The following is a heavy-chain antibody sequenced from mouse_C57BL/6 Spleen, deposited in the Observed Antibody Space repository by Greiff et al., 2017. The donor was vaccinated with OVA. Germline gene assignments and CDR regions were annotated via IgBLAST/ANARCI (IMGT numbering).Heavy chain of an antibody. V-gene: IGHV1-82*01. Sequence: QVQLQQSGPELVKPGASVKISCKASGYAFSSSWMNWVKQRPGKGLEWIGRIYPGDGDTNYNGKFKGKATLTADKSSSTAYMPLSSLTSEDSAVYFCARFYYDYDDGDYWGQGTTLTVSS. CDR2: IYPGDGDT. CDR3: ARFYYDYDDGDY. CDR1: GYAFSSSW. D-gene: IGHD2-4*01. J-gene: IGHJ2*01.